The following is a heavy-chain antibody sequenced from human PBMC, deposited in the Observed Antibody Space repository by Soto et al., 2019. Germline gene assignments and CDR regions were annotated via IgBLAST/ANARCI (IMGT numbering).Heavy chain of an antibody. CDR1: GYTFTRYD. D-gene: IGHD6-19*01. CDR2: INAITGKA. J-gene: IGHJ5*02. CDR3: AREPSSGWDAASGGFDT. V-gene: IGHV1-69*13. Sequence: SVKFSCKASGYTFTRYDINWVRQATGQGLEWMGGINAITGKAKYSQKFQGRVTITGDESASTAYMELSSLRSEDTAVYYCAREPSSGWDAASGGFDTWGQGNLVTVSS.